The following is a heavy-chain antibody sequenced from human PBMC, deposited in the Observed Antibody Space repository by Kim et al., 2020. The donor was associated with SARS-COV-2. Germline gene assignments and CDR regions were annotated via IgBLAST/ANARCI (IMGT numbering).Heavy chain of an antibody. V-gene: IGHV3-33*06. CDR2: IWYDGSNK. Sequence: GGSLRLSCAASGFTFSSYGMHWVRQAPGKGLEWVAVIWYDGSNKYYADSVKGRFTISRDNSKNTLYLQMNSLRAEDTAVYYCAKDRGSGSYSRYGMDVWGQGTTVTVSS. J-gene: IGHJ6*02. D-gene: IGHD3-10*01. CDR1: GFTFSSYG. CDR3: AKDRGSGSYSRYGMDV.